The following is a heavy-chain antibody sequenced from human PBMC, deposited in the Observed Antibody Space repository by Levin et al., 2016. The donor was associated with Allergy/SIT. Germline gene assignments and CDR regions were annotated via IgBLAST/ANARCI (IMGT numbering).Heavy chain of an antibody. CDR3: AKDLKGYGDAFDI. J-gene: IGHJ3*02. CDR1: GFTFSSYG. CDR2: ISYDGSNK. D-gene: IGHD5-12*01. V-gene: IGHV3-30*18. Sequence: GGSLRLSCAASGFTFSSYGMHWVRQAPGKGLEWVAVISYDGSNKYYADSVKGRFTISRDNSKNTLYLQMNSLRAEDTAVYYCAKDLKGYGDAFDIWGQGTMVTVSS.